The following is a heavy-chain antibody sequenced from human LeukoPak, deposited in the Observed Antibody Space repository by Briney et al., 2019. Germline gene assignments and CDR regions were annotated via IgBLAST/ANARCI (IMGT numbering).Heavy chain of an antibody. CDR2: IYYSGST. CDR3: ARDFGSSTSLRWFDP. J-gene: IGHJ5*02. V-gene: IGHV4-59*12. Sequence: SETLSLTCTVSGGSISSYYWSWIRQPPGKGLEWIGYIYYSGSTNYNPSLKSRVTISVDTSKNQFSLKLSSVTAADTAVYYCARDFGSSTSLRWFDPWGQGTLVTVSS. CDR1: GGSISSYY. D-gene: IGHD2-2*01.